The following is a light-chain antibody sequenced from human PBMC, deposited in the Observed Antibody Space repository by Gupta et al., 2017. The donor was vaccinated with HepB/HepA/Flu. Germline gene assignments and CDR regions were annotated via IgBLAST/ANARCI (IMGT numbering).Light chain of an antibody. V-gene: IGKV4-1*01. CDR2: WAS. J-gene: IGKJ4*01. CDR1: QSVFYSSTNKNY. CDR3: QQYYSTPLT. Sequence: DIVMTQSLDSLAVSLGERSTINCKSSQSVFYSSTNKNYLAWYQQKPGQPPKLLIYWASTRESGVPDRFSGSGSGTDFTLTISSLQAEDVAVYYCQQYYSTPLTFGGGTKVEIK.